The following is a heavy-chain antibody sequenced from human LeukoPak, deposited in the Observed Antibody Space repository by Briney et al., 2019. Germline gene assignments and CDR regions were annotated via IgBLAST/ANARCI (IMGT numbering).Heavy chain of an antibody. CDR2: IFASGSTT. V-gene: IGHV3-23*05. J-gene: IGHJ4*02. CDR1: GFTFSTYA. CDR3: GTRWYSSAWYTDY. D-gene: IGHD6-19*01. Sequence: GGSLRLSCAASGFTFSTYAMNWVRQAPGKGLEWVSIIFASGSTTYYAGSVKGRFTISRDNSKNTLYLQMNSLRAEDTAVYFCGTRWYSSAWYTDYWGQGTLVTVSS.